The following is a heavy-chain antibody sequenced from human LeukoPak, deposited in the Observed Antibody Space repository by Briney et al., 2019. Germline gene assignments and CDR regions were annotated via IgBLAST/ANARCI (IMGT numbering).Heavy chain of an antibody. CDR3: ARDRYYDSSGNYYGERWFDP. Sequence: GGSLRLSCAASGFTVSGVYMSWVRQAPGKGLEWVSVINSGGSTYYADSVKGRFTISRDNSKNTLYLQMNSLRAEDTAVYYCARDRYYDSSGNYYGERWFDPWGQGALVTVSS. J-gene: IGHJ5*02. V-gene: IGHV3-53*01. D-gene: IGHD3-22*01. CDR1: GFTVSGVY. CDR2: INSGGST.